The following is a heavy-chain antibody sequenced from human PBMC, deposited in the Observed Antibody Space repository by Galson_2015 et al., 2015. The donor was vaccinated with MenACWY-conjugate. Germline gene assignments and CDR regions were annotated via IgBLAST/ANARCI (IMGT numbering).Heavy chain of an antibody. Sequence: QSGAEVKQPGESLKISCKGSGYYFPSYWVAWVRQIPGKGLVWKGLISPGDSNTRYSPSFQGQVTISADKSISTAYLQWSSLKASDTAMYYCARHPPGGRGMDVWGQGTTVTVSS. D-gene: IGHD1-26*01. J-gene: IGHJ6*02. V-gene: IGHV5-51*01. CDR3: ARHPPGGRGMDV. CDR1: GYYFPSYW. CDR2: ISPGDSNT.